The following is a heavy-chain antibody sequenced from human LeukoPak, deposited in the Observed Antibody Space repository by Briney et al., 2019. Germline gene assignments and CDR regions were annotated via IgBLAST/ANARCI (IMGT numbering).Heavy chain of an antibody. CDR2: IIPILGIA. Sequence: GASVKVSCKASGGTFSSYAISWVRQAPGQGLEWMGRIIPILGIANYAQKFQGRVTITADKSTSTAYMELSSLRSEDTAVYYCARDGYSYGPAGYWGQGTLVTVSS. V-gene: IGHV1-69*04. CDR3: ARDGYSYGPAGY. CDR1: GGTFSSYA. D-gene: IGHD5-18*01. J-gene: IGHJ4*02.